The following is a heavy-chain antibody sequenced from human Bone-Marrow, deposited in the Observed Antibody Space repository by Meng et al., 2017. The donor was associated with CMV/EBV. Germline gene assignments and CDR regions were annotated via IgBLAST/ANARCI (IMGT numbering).Heavy chain of an antibody. D-gene: IGHD3-3*01. Sequence: GGSLRLSCAVSGFTFRNYWMSWVRQAPGKGLEWVANIKPDGSEMYYLDSMKGRFTISRDNAKNSLYLQMNSLRAEDTAVYYCAPYDFWSGFTWGQGTLVTVSS. J-gene: IGHJ5*02. CDR3: APYDFWSGFT. CDR2: IKPDGSEM. CDR1: GFTFRNYW. V-gene: IGHV3-7*01.